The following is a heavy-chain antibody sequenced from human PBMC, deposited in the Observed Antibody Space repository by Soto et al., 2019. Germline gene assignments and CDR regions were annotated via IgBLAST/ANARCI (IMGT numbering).Heavy chain of an antibody. J-gene: IGHJ4*02. V-gene: IGHV1-3*01. Sequence: QVQLVQSGAEVKKPGASVKVSCKASGYTFTSYAMHWVRQAPGQRLEWMGWINAGNGNTKYSQKFQGRVTITRDTSASPAYMELSSLRPEDTAVYYCASGIQLGFIDYWGQGTLVTVSS. D-gene: IGHD5-18*01. CDR3: ASGIQLGFIDY. CDR1: GYTFTSYA. CDR2: INAGNGNT.